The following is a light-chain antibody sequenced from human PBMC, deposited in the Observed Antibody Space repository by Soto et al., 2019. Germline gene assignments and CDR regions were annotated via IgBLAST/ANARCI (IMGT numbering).Light chain of an antibody. CDR2: DVS. CDR1: SSDVGGYNY. CDR3: CSYASSYTFYV. V-gene: IGLV2-11*01. Sequence: QSALTQPRSVSGSPGQSVTISCTGTSSDVGGYNYVSWYQQHPGKAPKLMIYDVSKRPSGVPDRFSGSKSGNKASLPISGLQADDEADYYCCSYASSYTFYVFGTGTKVTVL. J-gene: IGLJ1*01.